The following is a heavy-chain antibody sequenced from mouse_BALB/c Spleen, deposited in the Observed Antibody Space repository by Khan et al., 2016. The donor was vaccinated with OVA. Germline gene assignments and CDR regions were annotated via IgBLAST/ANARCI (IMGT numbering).Heavy chain of an antibody. V-gene: IGHV3-2*02. CDR3: ARGNYYGYYFDY. Sequence: EVELVESGPGLVKPSQSLSLTCTVTGYSITSNYAWNWIRQFPGNKLEWMGYISYSDSTSYNPSLKSRISITRATSQNQFFLQLNSVTTEDTATYYCARGNYYGYYFDYWGQGTTLTVSS. CDR1: GYSITSNYA. J-gene: IGHJ2*01. D-gene: IGHD1-1*01. CDR2: ISYSDST.